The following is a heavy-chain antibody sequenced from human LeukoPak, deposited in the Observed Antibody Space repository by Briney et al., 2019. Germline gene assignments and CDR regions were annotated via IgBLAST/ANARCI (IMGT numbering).Heavy chain of an antibody. J-gene: IGHJ6*02. CDR2: IYYGGST. V-gene: IGHV4-39*01. D-gene: IGHD4-17*01. CDR3: ARGYGDSTYYYYGMDV. Sequence: PSETLSXTXXXSXXXXSSSXYYWGXIRQPPRKGLEWIGSIYYGGSTYYNPSLKSRVTISVDTSKNQFSLKLSSVTAADTAVYYCARGYGDSTYYYYGMDVWGQGTTVTVSS. CDR1: XXXXSSSXYY.